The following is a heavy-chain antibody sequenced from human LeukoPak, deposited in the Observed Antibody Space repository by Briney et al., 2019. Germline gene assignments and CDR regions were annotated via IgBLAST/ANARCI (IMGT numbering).Heavy chain of an antibody. V-gene: IGHV4-4*07. CDR2: IYTSGST. Sequence: PSETLSLACTVSGGSISSYYWSWIRQPAGKGLEWIGRIYTSGSTNYNPSLKSRVTMSVDTSKNQFSLKLSSVTAADTAVYYCARESVSISGMVRGVIIFGPSERRSWFDPWGQGTLVTVSS. D-gene: IGHD3-10*01. CDR1: GGSISSYY. J-gene: IGHJ5*02. CDR3: ARESVSISGMVRGVIIFGPSERRSWFDP.